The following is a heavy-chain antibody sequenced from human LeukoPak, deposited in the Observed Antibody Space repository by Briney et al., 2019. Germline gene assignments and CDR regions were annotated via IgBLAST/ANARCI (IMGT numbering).Heavy chain of an antibody. CDR3: AATKRYSSSWYGTLDY. Sequence: ASVKVSCKAAGYTFTGYYMHWVRQAPGQGLDWMGWINPNSGGTNYAQKFQGRVTMTRDTSISTAYMELSRLRSDDTAVYYCAATKRYSSSWYGTLDYWGQGTLVTVSS. CDR2: INPNSGGT. V-gene: IGHV1-2*02. CDR1: GYTFTGYY. D-gene: IGHD6-13*01. J-gene: IGHJ4*02.